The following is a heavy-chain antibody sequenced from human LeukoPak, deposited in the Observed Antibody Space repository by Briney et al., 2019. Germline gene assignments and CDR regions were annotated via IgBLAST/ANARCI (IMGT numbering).Heavy chain of an antibody. V-gene: IGHV4-34*01. J-gene: IGHJ5*02. CDR3: ARGPDLYLSSSWYVGVIWFDP. Sequence: SETLSLTCAVYGGFFSGYYWSWIRQPPGKGLEWIGEINHSGSTNYNPSLKSRVTISVDTSKNQFSLKLSSVTAADTAVYYCARGPDLYLSSSWYVGVIWFDPWGQGTLVTVSS. CDR2: INHSGST. CDR1: GGFFSGYY. D-gene: IGHD6-13*01.